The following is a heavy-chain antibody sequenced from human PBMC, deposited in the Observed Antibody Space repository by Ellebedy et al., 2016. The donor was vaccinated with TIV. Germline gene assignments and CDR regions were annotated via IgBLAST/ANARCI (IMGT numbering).Heavy chain of an antibody. CDR2: ISGLNGKT. CDR3: AGDNTVGGTNWFDP. Sequence: AASVKVSCKTSGYTFTSYGVSWVRQAPGQGLEWMGWISGLNGKTKYARTVQGRVTLTTDTAARTVYMELTSLRSDDTAGYYCAGDNTVGGTNWFDPWGQGTLVIVSS. V-gene: IGHV1-18*01. CDR1: GYTFTSYG. J-gene: IGHJ5*02. D-gene: IGHD6-19*01.